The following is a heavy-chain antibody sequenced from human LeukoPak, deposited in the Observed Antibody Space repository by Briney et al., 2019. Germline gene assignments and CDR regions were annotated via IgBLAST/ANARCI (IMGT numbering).Heavy chain of an antibody. J-gene: IGHJ4*02. CDR1: GYSISSGYY. CDR3: ARGFPPRRNYDSSGYYSYYFDY. Sequence: SETLSLTCTVSGYSISSGYYWGWIRQPPGKGLEWIGSMYHSGSTYYNPSLKSRVIISVDTSKNQFSLKLSSVTAADTAVYYCARGFPPRRNYDSSGYYSYYFDYWGQGTLVTVSS. CDR2: MYHSGST. D-gene: IGHD3-22*01. V-gene: IGHV4-38-2*02.